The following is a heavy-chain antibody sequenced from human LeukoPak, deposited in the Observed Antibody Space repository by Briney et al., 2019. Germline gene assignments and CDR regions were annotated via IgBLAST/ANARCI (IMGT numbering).Heavy chain of an antibody. Sequence: GESLKISCKGSGYIFTSYWIGWVRQMPGKGLEWMGINYPRDYDTRQTPSFQGQVTISADKSISTAYLQWSSLKASDTAMDYCARLDPSPAAMKRAKYRDYDPWGYWGQGTLVTVSS. CDR1: GYIFTSYW. CDR3: ARLDPSPAAMKRAKYRDYDPWGY. V-gene: IGHV5-51*01. D-gene: IGHD2-2*01. J-gene: IGHJ4*02. CDR2: NYPRDYDT.